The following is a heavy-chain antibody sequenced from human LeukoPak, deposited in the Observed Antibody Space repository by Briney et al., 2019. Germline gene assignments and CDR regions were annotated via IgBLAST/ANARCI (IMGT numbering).Heavy chain of an antibody. CDR2: IWYDGSNK. V-gene: IGHV3-33*01. Sequence: PGRSLRLSCAASGITFSSYGMHWVRQAPGKGLEWVAVIWYDGSNKYYADSVKGRFTISRDNSKNTLYLQMNSLRAEDTAVYYCARDQGCGSCYSHSYGMDVWGQGTTVTVSS. CDR1: GITFSSYG. D-gene: IGHD2-15*01. CDR3: ARDQGCGSCYSHSYGMDV. J-gene: IGHJ6*02.